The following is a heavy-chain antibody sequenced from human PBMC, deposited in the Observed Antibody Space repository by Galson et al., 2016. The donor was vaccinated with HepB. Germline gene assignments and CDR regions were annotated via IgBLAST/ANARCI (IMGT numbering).Heavy chain of an antibody. J-gene: IGHJ6*02. V-gene: IGHV4-59*01. CDR1: GGSIGSYY. D-gene: IGHD3-16*01. CDR2: IYYTGTT. Sequence: ETLSLTCTVSGGSIGSYYWSWIRQPPGKGLEWIGYIYYTGTTNYNPSLKTRVTMSVDTSKNQFSLKLRSVTAADTAVYYCARDHLSYGYSDYYGIDVWGQGTTVTVSS. CDR3: ARDHLSYGYSDYYGIDV.